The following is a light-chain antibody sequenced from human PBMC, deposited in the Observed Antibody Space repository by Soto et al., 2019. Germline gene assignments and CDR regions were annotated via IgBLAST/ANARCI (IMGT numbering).Light chain of an antibody. CDR1: SSDVGGYNY. V-gene: IGLV2-14*03. Sequence: QSALTQPASVSGSPGQSITISCTGTSSDVGGYNYVSWYQQHPGKAPKLMIYDVSDRPSGVSNRFSGSKSGNTASLTISGLQAEDGADYYCSSYTSSTTVVFGGGTSSPS. J-gene: IGLJ3*02. CDR2: DVS. CDR3: SSYTSSTTVV.